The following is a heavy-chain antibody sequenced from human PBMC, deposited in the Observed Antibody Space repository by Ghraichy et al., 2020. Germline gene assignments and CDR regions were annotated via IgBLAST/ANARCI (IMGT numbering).Heavy chain of an antibody. Sequence: SETLSLTYTVSGGSISSYFWSWIRQPPGKGLEWIGYIYYSGSTNYNPSLKSRVTILVDTSKNQFSLKLSSVTAADTAVYYCARVITHAGWFDPWGQGTLVTVSS. CDR2: IYYSGST. J-gene: IGHJ5*02. CDR1: GGSISSYF. V-gene: IGHV4-59*01. CDR3: ARVITHAGWFDP.